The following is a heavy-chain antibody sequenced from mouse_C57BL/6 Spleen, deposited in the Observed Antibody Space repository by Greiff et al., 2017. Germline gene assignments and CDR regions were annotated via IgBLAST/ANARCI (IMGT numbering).Heavy chain of an antibody. J-gene: IGHJ2*01. CDR3: ARLRQGYFDY. CDR2: IYPGDGDT. Sequence: VQLVESGAELVKPGASVKISCKASGYAFSSYWMNWVKQRPGKGLEWIGQIYPGDGDTNYNGKFKGKATLTADTSSSTAYMQLSSLTSEDSAVYFCARLRQGYFDYWGQGTTLTVSS. CDR1: GYAFSSYW. D-gene: IGHD2-4*01. V-gene: IGHV1-80*01.